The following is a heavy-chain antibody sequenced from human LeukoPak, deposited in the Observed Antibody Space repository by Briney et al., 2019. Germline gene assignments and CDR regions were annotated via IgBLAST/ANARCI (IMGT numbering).Heavy chain of an antibody. CDR3: ASSSTYYYYGMDV. CDR1: GYTFTSYY. D-gene: IGHD6-13*01. V-gene: IGHV1-46*03. CDR2: INPSGGST. Sequence: ASVKVSCKASGYTFTSYYMHWVRQAPGQGLEWMGIINPSGGSTSYAQKFQGRVTMTRDTSTSTVYMELSSLRSEDTAVYHCASSSTYYYYGMDVWGQGTTVTVSS. J-gene: IGHJ6*02.